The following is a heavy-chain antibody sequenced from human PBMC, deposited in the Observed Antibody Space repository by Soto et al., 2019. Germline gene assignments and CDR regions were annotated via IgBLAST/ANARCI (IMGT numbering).Heavy chain of an antibody. D-gene: IGHD4-17*01. CDR3: ARDYGGKNGAYYYYGMDV. V-gene: IGHV3-23*01. CDR1: GLTSASYA. Sequence: PGGSLILYRQAPGLTSASYAMSWVRQVPGKGLEWVSVISDSGGSTYYADSVKGRFTISRDNSKNTLYLQMNSLRAEDTAVYYCARDYGGKNGAYYYYGMDVWGQGT. CDR2: ISDSGGST. J-gene: IGHJ6*02.